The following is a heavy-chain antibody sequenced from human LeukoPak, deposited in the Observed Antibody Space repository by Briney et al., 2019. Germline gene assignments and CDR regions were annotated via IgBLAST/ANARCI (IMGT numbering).Heavy chain of an antibody. J-gene: IGHJ4*02. V-gene: IGHV3-33*06. CDR1: GFTFSSYG. D-gene: IGHD1-26*01. CDR2: IWYDGSNK. Sequence: GGSLRLSCAASGFTFSSYGMRWVRQAPGKGLEWVAVIWYDGSNKYYADSVKGRFTISRDNSRNTMYLQMNSLRVEDTAVYYCVKDYQVGNSPAFGDYWGQGTLVTISS. CDR3: VKDYQVGNSPAFGDY.